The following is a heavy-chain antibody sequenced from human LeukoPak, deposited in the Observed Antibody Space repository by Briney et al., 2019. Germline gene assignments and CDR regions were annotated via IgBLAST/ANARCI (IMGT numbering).Heavy chain of an antibody. CDR2: ISYDGSNK. CDR3: ATYCSSTSCLDY. J-gene: IGHJ4*02. V-gene: IGHV3-30*03. D-gene: IGHD2-2*01. Sequence: GGSLRLSCAASGFTFSSYGMHWVRQAPGKGLEWVAVISYDGSNKYYADSVKGRFTISRDNSKNTLCLQMNSLRAEDTAVYYCATYCSSTSCLDYWGQGTLVTVSS. CDR1: GFTFSSYG.